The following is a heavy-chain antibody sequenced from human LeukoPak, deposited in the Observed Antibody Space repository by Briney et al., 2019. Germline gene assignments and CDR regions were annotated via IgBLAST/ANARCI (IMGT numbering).Heavy chain of an antibody. CDR3: AREHYFYHMDG. J-gene: IGHJ6*03. CDR1: GGSFSGYY. CDR2: INHSGST. V-gene: IGHV4-34*01. Sequence: PSETLSLTCAVYGGSFSGYYWSWIRQPPGKGLEWIGEINHSGSTNYNPSLKSRVTISVDTSKNQFSLKLSSVTAADTAVYYCAREHYFYHMDGWGEGTTVTVSS.